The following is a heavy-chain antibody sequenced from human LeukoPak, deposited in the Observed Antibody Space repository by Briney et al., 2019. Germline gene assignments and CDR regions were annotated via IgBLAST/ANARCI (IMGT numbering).Heavy chain of an antibody. J-gene: IGHJ4*02. CDR1: GYTFTAYY. CDR2: INLYSGGT. D-gene: IGHD2-21*02. V-gene: IGHV1-2*02. Sequence: ASVKVSCKAFGYTFTAYYMHWVRQAPGQGLEWMGWINLYSGGTNYAQKFQGRVTMTRDTSISAAYMELDRLGSDDTAVYYCAIVADGDWYYFDLWGQGSLVTVSS. CDR3: AIVADGDWYYFDL.